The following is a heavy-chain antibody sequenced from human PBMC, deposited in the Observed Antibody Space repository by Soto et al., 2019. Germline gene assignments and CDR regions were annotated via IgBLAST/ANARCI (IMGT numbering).Heavy chain of an antibody. D-gene: IGHD2-15*01. CDR2: INHSGST. CDR1: GGSISSSSYY. V-gene: IGHV4-39*07. Sequence: SETLSLTCTVSGGSISSSSYYWGWIRQPPGKGLEWIGKINHSGSTYYNPSLKSRVTISVDTSKNQFSLKLSSVTAADTAVYYCARGRAATRDADYWGQGTLVTV. CDR3: ARGRAATRDADY. J-gene: IGHJ4*02.